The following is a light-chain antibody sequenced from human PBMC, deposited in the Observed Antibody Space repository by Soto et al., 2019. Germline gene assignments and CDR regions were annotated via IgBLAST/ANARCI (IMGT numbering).Light chain of an antibody. CDR1: QRIDTS. CDR3: QQYYKWPPFT. V-gene: IGKV3-15*01. Sequence: EIVRTQSPATLSVSPGERATLSCRASQRIDTSLAWYQQRPGQAPRLLLYNAATRATGIPARFSGRGFGTEFTLTISSLQSEDFALYYCQQYYKWPPFTFGPGTKVDI. CDR2: NAA. J-gene: IGKJ3*01.